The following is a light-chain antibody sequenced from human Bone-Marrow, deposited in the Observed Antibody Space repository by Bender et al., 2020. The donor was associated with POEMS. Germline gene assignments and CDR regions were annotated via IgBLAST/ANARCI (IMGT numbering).Light chain of an antibody. V-gene: IGLV2-14*03. Sequence: QSALTQPASVSGSPGQSIIISCTGTSSDVGGYNYVSWYQQHPGKAPKLMIYDVSNRPSGVSNRFSGSKSGNTASLAITGLQAEDEGDYYCQSYDNSLGGWVFGGGTKLTVL. CDR3: QSYDNSLGGWV. CDR1: SSDVGGYNY. J-gene: IGLJ3*02. CDR2: DVS.